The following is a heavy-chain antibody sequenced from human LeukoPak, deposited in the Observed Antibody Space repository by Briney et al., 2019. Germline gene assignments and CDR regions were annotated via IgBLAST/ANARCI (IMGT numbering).Heavy chain of an antibody. J-gene: IGHJ4*02. CDR3: ARDGDGHFDY. Sequence: GGSLRLSCAASGFTFSASSMNWVRQAPGQGLEWVSYISFSSNTMYYADSVKGRFTISRDNAKNSLFLQMDSLRDEDTAVYYCARDGDGHFDYWGQGTLVTVSS. CDR2: ISFSSNTM. CDR1: GFTFSASS. V-gene: IGHV3-48*02. D-gene: IGHD2-21*01.